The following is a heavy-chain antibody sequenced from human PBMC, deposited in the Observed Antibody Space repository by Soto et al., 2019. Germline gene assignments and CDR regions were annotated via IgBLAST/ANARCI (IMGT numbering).Heavy chain of an antibody. CDR1: GYIFTSHG. D-gene: IGHD6-19*01. CDR2: ISTYNGNT. CDR3: ARDQGQRLVSV. Sequence: QVQLVQSGAEVKKPGASVKVSCKASGYIFTSHGISWVRQAPGQGLEWMGRISTYNGNTKYAQKLQGRVTMTTDTSETTAYMELTSLRSGHTAVYYWARDQGQRLVSVWGQGPLVNVSS. V-gene: IGHV1-18*01. J-gene: IGHJ1*01.